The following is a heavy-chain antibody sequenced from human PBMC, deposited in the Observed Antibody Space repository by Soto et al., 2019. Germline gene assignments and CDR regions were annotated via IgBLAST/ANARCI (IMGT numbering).Heavy chain of an antibody. J-gene: IGHJ5*02. D-gene: IGHD1-26*01. CDR1: GFTFSSFS. CDR2: ITTSIAM. V-gene: IGHV3-48*02. Sequence: GGSLRPSCAASGFTFSSFSMNWVRQAPGKWLEWVSYITTSIAMYYADSVKGRFTISRDNAKNSLYLQMNSLRDEDTAVYYCVRDPPGSHFDPWGQGTLVTVSS. CDR3: VRDPPGSHFDP.